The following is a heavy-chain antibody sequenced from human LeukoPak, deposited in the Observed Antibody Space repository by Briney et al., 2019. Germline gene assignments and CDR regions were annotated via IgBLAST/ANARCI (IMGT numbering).Heavy chain of an antibody. CDR3: ATRPPRESYRPYFDY. J-gene: IGHJ4*02. D-gene: IGHD2/OR15-2a*01. CDR2: ISYSGST. Sequence: SETLSLTCTVSGGSVSSGIYYWNWIRQPPGKGLEWIGYISYSGSTNYNPSLKSRVTISVDTSKNQLSLKLSSVTAADTTVYYCATRPPRESYRPYFDYWGQGTLVTVSS. CDR1: GGSVSSGIYY. V-gene: IGHV4-61*01.